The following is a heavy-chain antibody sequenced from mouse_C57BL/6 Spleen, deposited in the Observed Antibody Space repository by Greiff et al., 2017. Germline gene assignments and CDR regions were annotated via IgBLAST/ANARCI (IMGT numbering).Heavy chain of an antibody. J-gene: IGHJ1*03. CDR3: ATNWDGWYFDV. Sequence: EVKRVESGGGLVKPGGSLKLSCAASGFTFSDYGMHWVRQAPEKGLEWVAYISSGSSTIYYADTVKGRFTISRDNAKNTLFLQMTSLRSEDTAMYYCATNWDGWYFDVWGTGTTVTVSS. CDR1: GFTFSDYG. CDR2: ISSGSSTI. V-gene: IGHV5-17*01. D-gene: IGHD4-1*01.